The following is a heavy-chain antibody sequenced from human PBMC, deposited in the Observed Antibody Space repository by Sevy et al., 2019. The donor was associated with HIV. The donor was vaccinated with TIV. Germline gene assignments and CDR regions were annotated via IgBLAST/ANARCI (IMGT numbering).Heavy chain of an antibody. Sequence: ASVKVSCKVSGYTLTELSMHWVRQAPGKGLEWMGGFDPEDGETIYAQKFQGRVTMTEDTSTDTAYMELSSLRSEDTAVYYCATWGGYCSSISCYIYYYYGMDVWGQGTTVTVSS. V-gene: IGHV1-24*01. J-gene: IGHJ6*02. CDR2: FDPEDGET. D-gene: IGHD2-2*02. CDR1: GYTLTELS. CDR3: ATWGGYCSSISCYIYYYYGMDV.